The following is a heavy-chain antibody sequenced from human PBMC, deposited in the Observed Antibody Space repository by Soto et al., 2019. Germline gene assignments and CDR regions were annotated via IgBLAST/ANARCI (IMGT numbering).Heavy chain of an antibody. CDR2: VSPNNGNT. CDR1: GYTFTSYG. J-gene: IGHJ4*02. CDR3: ARSCSSSACYVRY. D-gene: IGHD2-2*01. Sequence: QVQLVQSGSEVKKPGASVKVSCKASGYTFTSYGITWVQQAPGQGLEWMGWVSPNNGNTNYARKLQGRVTMTTDTSTSTAYLELRSLTSDDTAVYYCARSCSSSACYVRYWGQGTLVTVSS. V-gene: IGHV1-18*01.